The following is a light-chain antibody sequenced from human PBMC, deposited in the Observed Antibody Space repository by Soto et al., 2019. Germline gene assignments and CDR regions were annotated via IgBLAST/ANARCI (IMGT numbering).Light chain of an antibody. CDR2: EVS. Sequence: QSVLTQPASVSGSPGQSITISCTGTSSDVGGYNYVSWYQQHPGKAPKLMIYEVSNRPSGVSNRFSGSKSGNTASLTISGLQAVDEADYYCSSYTSSSTPHVVFGGGTKLTVL. V-gene: IGLV2-14*01. CDR3: SSYTSSSTPHVV. CDR1: SSDVGGYNY. J-gene: IGLJ2*01.